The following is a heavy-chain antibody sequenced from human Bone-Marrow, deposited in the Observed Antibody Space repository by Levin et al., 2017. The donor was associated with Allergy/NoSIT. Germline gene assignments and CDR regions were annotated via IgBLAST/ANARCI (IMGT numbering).Heavy chain of an antibody. V-gene: IGHV3-30-3*01. CDR1: GFTFSSYA. CDR2: ISYDGSNK. Sequence: GGSLRLSCAASGFTFSSYAMHWVRQAPGKGLEWVAVISYDGSNKYYADSVKGRFTISRDNSKNTLYLQMNSLRAEDTAVYYCARAHTLAVTMVRADAFDIWGQGTMVTVSS. J-gene: IGHJ3*02. CDR3: ARAHTLAVTMVRADAFDI. D-gene: IGHD3-10*01.